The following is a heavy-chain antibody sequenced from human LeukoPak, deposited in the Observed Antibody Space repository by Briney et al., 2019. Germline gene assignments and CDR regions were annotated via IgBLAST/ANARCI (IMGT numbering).Heavy chain of an antibody. CDR1: GFTFSSYG. V-gene: IGHV3-33*06. D-gene: IGHD2-2*03. CDR3: AKEGIGYCSSTSCYSDY. J-gene: IGHJ4*02. CDR2: IWYDGSNK. Sequence: GGSLRLSCAASGFTFSSYGMHWVRQAPGKGLEWVAVIWYDGSNKYYADSVKGRFTISRDNSKNTLYLQMNSPRAEDTAVYYCAKEGIGYCSSTSCYSDYWGQGTLVTVSS.